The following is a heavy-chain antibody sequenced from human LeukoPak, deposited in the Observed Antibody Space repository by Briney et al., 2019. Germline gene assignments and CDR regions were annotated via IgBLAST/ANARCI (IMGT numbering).Heavy chain of an antibody. V-gene: IGHV3-11*01. Sequence: GGSLRLSCAASGFTFSDYYMSWIRQAPGKGLEWVSYISNSGSTIYYADSVTGRFTISRDNAEHSLYLQMNSLKTEDTAVYYCTTTYYYGSGSYYILDYWGQGTLVTVSS. D-gene: IGHD3-10*01. J-gene: IGHJ4*02. CDR1: GFTFSDYY. CDR3: TTTYYYGSGSYYILDY. CDR2: ISNSGSTI.